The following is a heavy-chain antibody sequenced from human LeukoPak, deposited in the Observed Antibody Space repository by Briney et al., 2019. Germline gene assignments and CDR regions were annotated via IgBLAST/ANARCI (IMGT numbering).Heavy chain of an antibody. Sequence: GGSLKISCKGSGYSFTSYWIGWVRQMPGKGLEWMGIIYPGDSESKYRPSLQGQVAISVDKSINTAYLQWSRLKASDTAIYYCARIEGSTFDYWGQGTLVTVSS. J-gene: IGHJ4*02. CDR3: ARIEGSTFDY. CDR1: GYSFTSYW. V-gene: IGHV5-51*01. CDR2: IYPGDSES.